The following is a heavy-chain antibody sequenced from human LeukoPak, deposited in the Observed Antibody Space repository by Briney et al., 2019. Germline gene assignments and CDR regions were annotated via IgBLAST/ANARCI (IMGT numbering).Heavy chain of an antibody. D-gene: IGHD4/OR15-4a*01. CDR3: ARDGARLDI. J-gene: IGHJ3*02. Sequence: ASVKVSCKASGYSFNSYAINWVRQAPGQGREWRGWITDDTGDPTYAQGFTGRMVFSLATSVTTAYLQINSLKADDTAVYYCARDGARLDIWGQGTMVTVSS. V-gene: IGHV7-4-1*02. CDR1: GYSFNSYA. CDR2: ITDDTGDP.